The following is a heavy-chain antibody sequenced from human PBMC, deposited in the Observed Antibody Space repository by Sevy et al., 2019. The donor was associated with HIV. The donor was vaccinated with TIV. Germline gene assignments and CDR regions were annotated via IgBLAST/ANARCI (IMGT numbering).Heavy chain of an antibody. J-gene: IGHJ6*02. D-gene: IGHD3-16*02. V-gene: IGHV1-2*02. CDR1: GYTFTGYY. CDR2: INPNSGGT. Sequence: ASVKVSCKASGYTFTGYYMHWVRQAPGQGLEWMGWINPNSGGTNYAQKFQGRVTMTRDTSISTAYMELSRLRSDDTAVYYCATDPEYDYVWGSYLSFGMDVWGQGTTVTVSS. CDR3: ATDPEYDYVWGSYLSFGMDV.